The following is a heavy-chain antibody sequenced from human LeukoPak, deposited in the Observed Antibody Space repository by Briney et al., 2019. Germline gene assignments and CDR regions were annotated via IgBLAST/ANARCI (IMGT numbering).Heavy chain of an antibody. CDR1: GFTFSSYA. J-gene: IGHJ4*02. CDR2: ISYDGSNK. CDR3: ARDSDYSYGYLY. Sequence: PGGSLRLSCAASGFTFSSYAMHWVRQAPGKGLEWVAVISYDGSNKYYADSVKGRFTISRDNSKNTLYLQMNSLRAEDTAVYYCARDSDYSYGYLYWGQGTLVTVSS. V-gene: IGHV3-30-3*01. D-gene: IGHD5-18*01.